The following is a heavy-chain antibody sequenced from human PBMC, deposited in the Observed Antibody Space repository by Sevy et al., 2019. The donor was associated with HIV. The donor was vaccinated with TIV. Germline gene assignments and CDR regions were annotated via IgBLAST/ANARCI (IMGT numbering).Heavy chain of an antibody. Sequence: ASVKVSCKASGGTFSSYAISWVRQAPGQGLEWMGGIIPIFGTANYAQKFQGRVTITADESTSTAYMELSSLRSEDTAGYYCASGGQDIVVVPAARGDAFDIWGQGTMVTVSS. V-gene: IGHV1-69*13. D-gene: IGHD2-2*01. CDR3: ASGGQDIVVVPAARGDAFDI. CDR1: GGTFSSYA. CDR2: IIPIFGTA. J-gene: IGHJ3*02.